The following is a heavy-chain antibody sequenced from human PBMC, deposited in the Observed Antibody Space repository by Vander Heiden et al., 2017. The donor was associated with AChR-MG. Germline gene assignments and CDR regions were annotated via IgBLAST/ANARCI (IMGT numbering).Heavy chain of an antibody. Sequence: QVQLQQWGAGLLKPSETLSLTCAVYGGSFSGYYWSWIRQPPGKGLEWIGEINHRGSTNDNPSLKSRVTISVDTSKNQFSMKMSSVTAADTAVYYCARGLAAAGSWGQGTLVTVSS. CDR1: GGSFSGYY. CDR3: ARGLAAAGS. J-gene: IGHJ4*02. D-gene: IGHD6-13*01. CDR2: INHRGST. V-gene: IGHV4-34*01.